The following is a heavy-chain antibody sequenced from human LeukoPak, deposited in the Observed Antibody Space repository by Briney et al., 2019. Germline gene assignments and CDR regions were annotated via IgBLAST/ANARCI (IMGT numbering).Heavy chain of an antibody. D-gene: IGHD3-22*01. Sequence: SETLSLTCTVSGGSISSYHWSWIRQPPGKGLEWIGYIYYSGSTNYNPSLKSRVTISVDTSKNQFSLKLSSVTAADTAVYYCAGQYYYDSSGYYVNWGQGTLVTVSS. CDR1: GGSISSYH. J-gene: IGHJ4*02. CDR2: IYYSGST. CDR3: AGQYYYDSSGYYVN. V-gene: IGHV4-59*01.